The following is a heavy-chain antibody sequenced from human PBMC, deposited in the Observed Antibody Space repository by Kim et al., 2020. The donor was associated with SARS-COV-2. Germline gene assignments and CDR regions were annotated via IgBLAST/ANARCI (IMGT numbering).Heavy chain of an antibody. CDR3: ARGTRQWLSRHYYYYMDV. J-gene: IGHJ6*03. Sequence: LKSRVTISVDTSKNPFSLKLSCVTAADTAVYYCARGTRQWLSRHYYYYMDVWGKGTTVTVSS. V-gene: IGHV4-34*01. D-gene: IGHD6-19*01.